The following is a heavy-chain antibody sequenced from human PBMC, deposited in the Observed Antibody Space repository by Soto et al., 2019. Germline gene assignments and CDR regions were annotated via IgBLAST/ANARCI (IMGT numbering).Heavy chain of an antibody. CDR1: GFTFSSYA. Sequence: GGSLRLSCAASGFTFSSYALHWVRQAQGKGLEWVAVISYDGSNKYYADSVKGRFTISRDNSKNTLYLQMNSLRAEDTAVYYCARGPSSLTRFDYWGQGTLVTVSS. V-gene: IGHV3-30-3*01. CDR3: ARGPSSLTRFDY. J-gene: IGHJ4*02. CDR2: ISYDGSNK. D-gene: IGHD2-2*01.